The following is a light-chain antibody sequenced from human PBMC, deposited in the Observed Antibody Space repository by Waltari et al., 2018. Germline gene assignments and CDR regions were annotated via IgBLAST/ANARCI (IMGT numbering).Light chain of an antibody. Sequence: QSALTQPASVSGSPGQSITISCTGTSSDVGSYNHVSWYQQYPGKAPQLIIYAVSYRPSGISNRFSGSKSGNTATLTISGLQAEDEADYYCSSYTSTNTGVFGTGTKVTVL. CDR1: SSDVGSYNH. J-gene: IGLJ1*01. CDR2: AVS. V-gene: IGLV2-14*01. CDR3: SSYTSTNTGV.